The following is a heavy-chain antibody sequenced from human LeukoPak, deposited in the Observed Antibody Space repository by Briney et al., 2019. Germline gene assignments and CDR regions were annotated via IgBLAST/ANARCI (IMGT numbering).Heavy chain of an antibody. CDR1: GFTFSSYW. Sequence: GGSLRLSCAASGFTFSSYWMSWVRQAPGKGLEWVANIKQDGSEKYYVDSVKGRFTISRDNAKNTLYLQMNSLRAEDTAVYYCARHYDYGDSPFDCWGQGTLVTVSS. D-gene: IGHD4-17*01. V-gene: IGHV3-7*01. J-gene: IGHJ4*02. CDR3: ARHYDYGDSPFDC. CDR2: IKQDGSEK.